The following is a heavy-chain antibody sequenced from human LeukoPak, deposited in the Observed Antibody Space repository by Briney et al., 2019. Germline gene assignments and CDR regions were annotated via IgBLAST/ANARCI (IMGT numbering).Heavy chain of an antibody. V-gene: IGHV3-48*03. D-gene: IGHD5-12*01. CDR3: ARSGYDIISDY. Sequence: GGSLRLSYAASGFTFRSYEMNWVRQAPGQGLGWVSYIIRSGDTIYYAHAVKGRFTIPRDNAKNSLYMQMNSLRDEDTALYYCARSGYDIISDYWGQGTLVTVSS. J-gene: IGHJ4*02. CDR2: IIRSGDTI. CDR1: GFTFRSYE.